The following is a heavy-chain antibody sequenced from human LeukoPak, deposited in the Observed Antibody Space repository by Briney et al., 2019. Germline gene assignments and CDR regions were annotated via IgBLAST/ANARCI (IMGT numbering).Heavy chain of an antibody. V-gene: IGHV5-51*01. CDR3: ARHVEAAAGYYYYYYGMDV. D-gene: IGHD6-13*01. CDR2: IYPGDSDT. Sequence: GESLKISCKGSGYSFTSYWIGWVRQMPGKGLEWMRIIYPGDSDTRYSPSFQGQVTISADKSISTAYLQWSSLKASDTAMYYCARHVEAAAGYYYYYYGMDVWGQGTTVTVSS. CDR1: GYSFTSYW. J-gene: IGHJ6*02.